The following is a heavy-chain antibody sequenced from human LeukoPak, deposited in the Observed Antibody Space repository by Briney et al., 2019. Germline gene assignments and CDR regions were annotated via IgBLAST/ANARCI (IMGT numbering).Heavy chain of an antibody. CDR1: GFTFSSYW. CDR2: INGDGSIE. V-gene: IGHV3-7*01. D-gene: IGHD1-26*01. CDR3: ARDPIVGDTGGGDY. J-gene: IGHJ4*02. Sequence: GGSLRLSCAASGFTFSSYWMTWVRQAPGKGLEWVSNINGDGSIENYVHSVRGRFSIFRGNAKDALYLQMNSLRVGDTAIYYCARDPIVGDTGGGDYWGQGTLVTVSS.